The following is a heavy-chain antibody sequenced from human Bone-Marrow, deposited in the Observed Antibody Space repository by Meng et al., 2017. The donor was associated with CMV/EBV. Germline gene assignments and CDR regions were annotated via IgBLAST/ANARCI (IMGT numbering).Heavy chain of an antibody. CDR2: ISYDGSNK. Sequence: GGSLRLSCAASGFTFSSYAMHWVRQAPGKGLEWVAVISYDGSNKYYADSVKGRFTISRDNSKNTLYLQMNSLRAEDTAVYYCARTLSFKPPYGYWGQGTLVTVSS. V-gene: IGHV3-30-3*01. CDR1: GFTFSSYA. CDR3: ARTLSFKPPYGY. J-gene: IGHJ4*02. D-gene: IGHD4-17*01.